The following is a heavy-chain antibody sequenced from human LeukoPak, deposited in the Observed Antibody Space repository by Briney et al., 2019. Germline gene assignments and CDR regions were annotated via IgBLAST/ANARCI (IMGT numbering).Heavy chain of an antibody. Sequence: AASVKVSCKASGYTFTGYYMHWVRQVPGQGLEWMGWINPNSGGTNYAQKFQGRVTMTRDTSISTAYMELSRLRSDDTAVYYCARDLFRSGSYYVRDYWGQGTLVTVSS. J-gene: IGHJ4*02. CDR3: ARDLFRSGSYYVRDY. D-gene: IGHD1-26*01. CDR1: GYTFTGYY. V-gene: IGHV1-2*02. CDR2: INPNSGGT.